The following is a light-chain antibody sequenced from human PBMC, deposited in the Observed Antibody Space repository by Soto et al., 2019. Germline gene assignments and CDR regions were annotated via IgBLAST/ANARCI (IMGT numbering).Light chain of an antibody. V-gene: IGKV1-9*01. Sequence: IQLTQSPSSLSASVGDRVTITCRASQGISSHLAWYQQKPGKAPKLLIYATSTLQSGVPSRFSGSGSGADFTLTISSLQPVDFATYYCQQVKSYPITFGQGTRLEIK. J-gene: IGKJ5*01. CDR2: ATS. CDR3: QQVKSYPIT. CDR1: QGISSH.